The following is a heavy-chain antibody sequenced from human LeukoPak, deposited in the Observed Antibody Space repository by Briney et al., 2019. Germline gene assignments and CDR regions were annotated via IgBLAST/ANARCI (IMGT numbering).Heavy chain of an antibody. J-gene: IGHJ4*02. V-gene: IGHV3-48*04. CDR2: ISSSSSTI. D-gene: IGHD6-13*01. CDR3: ARVGTLKRSSWSPFFDY. Sequence: GGPLRLSCAASGFTFSSYSMNWVRQAPGKGLEWVSYISSSSSTIYYADSVKGRFTISRDNAKNSLYLQMNSLRAEDTAVYYCARVGTLKRSSWSPFFDYWGQGTLVTVSS. CDR1: GFTFSSYS.